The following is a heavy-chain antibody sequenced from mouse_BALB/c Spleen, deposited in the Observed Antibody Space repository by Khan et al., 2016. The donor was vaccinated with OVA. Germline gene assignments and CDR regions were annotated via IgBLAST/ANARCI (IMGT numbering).Heavy chain of an antibody. Sequence: VQLKESGPGLVKPSQSLSLTCTVTGYSITSGYAWNWIRQFPGNKLEWMGYITYSGGTSYNPSLNSRISITRDTSKNHFFLQLNSVTTEDTATYYCARGKYYGDYFDYWGQGTTLTVSS. D-gene: IGHD1-1*01. CDR2: ITYSGGT. CDR3: ARGKYYGDYFDY. J-gene: IGHJ2*01. CDR1: GYSITSGYA. V-gene: IGHV3-2*02.